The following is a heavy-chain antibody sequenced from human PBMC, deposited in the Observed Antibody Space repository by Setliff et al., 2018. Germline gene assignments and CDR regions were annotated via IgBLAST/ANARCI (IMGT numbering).Heavy chain of an antibody. Sequence: ASVKVSCKASGYTFTTYAMSWMRQAPGQGLEXXXWXXXXXXXXXXXXXXXGRFXXSLDTSVSTAYLQINSLKPEDTAVYYCARASRFGTIVYGGDYYMDVWGKGTTVTVSS. D-gene: IGHD3-10*01. J-gene: IGHJ6*03. CDR1: GYTFTTYA. CDR2: XXXXXXXX. CDR3: ARASRFGTIVYGGDYYMDV. V-gene: IGHV7-4-1*02.